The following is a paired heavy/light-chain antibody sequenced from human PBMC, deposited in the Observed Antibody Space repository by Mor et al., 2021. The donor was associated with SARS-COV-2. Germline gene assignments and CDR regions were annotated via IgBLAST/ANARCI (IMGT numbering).Heavy chain of an antibody. CDR2: THSDGNT. V-gene: IGHV3-66*01. Sequence: EVQVVEYGGGLVQPGGSLRLSCAASGFTVYSYYVTWVRQAPGKGLEWVSVTHSDGNTYYADSVRGRFTISRDNSKNTLYLQMNGLRAEDTAVYYCARVRSGSFDYWGQGTLVTVSS. CDR1: GFTVYSYY. D-gene: IGHD3-10*01. CDR3: ARVRSGSFDY. J-gene: IGHJ4*02.
Light chain of an antibody. CDR3: SSYTSSSLYV. CDR1: SSDVGGYNY. J-gene: IGLJ1*01. CDR2: EVS. V-gene: IGLV2-14*01. Sequence: QSALTQPASVSGSPGQSITISCTGTSSDVGGYNYVSWYQQHPGKAPKLMIYEVSNRPSGVSNRFSGSKSGNTASLTISGLQAEDEADYYCSSYTSSSLYVFGTGTKVTVL.